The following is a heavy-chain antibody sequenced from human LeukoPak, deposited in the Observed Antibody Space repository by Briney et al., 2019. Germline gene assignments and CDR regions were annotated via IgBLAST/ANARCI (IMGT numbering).Heavy chain of an antibody. CDR1: GFTFSDFG. V-gene: IGHV3-21*01. Sequence: GGSLRLSCAASGFTFSDFGMSWVRQAPGKGLEWVSFISSSSSYIYYADSVKGRFTISRDNAKNSLYVQMNGLRAEDTAVYYCARGEYGSGNYHIDYWGQGTLVTVSS. CDR2: ISSSSSYI. J-gene: IGHJ4*02. D-gene: IGHD3-10*01. CDR3: ARGEYGSGNYHIDY.